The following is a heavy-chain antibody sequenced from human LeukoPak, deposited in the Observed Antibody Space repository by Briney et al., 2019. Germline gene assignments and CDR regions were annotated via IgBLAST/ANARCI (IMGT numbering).Heavy chain of an antibody. D-gene: IGHD3-16*01. CDR3: AKDSLYPNWGYSS. CDR2: ISGTGGST. V-gene: IGHV3-23*01. Sequence: PGGSLRLSCAASGFTFSTYAMSWVRQAPGKGLEWVSGISGTGGSTYYADSVKGRFTISRDNSKNTLYLQMNSLRAEDTAVYYCAKDSLYPNWGYSSWGQGTLVTVSS. J-gene: IGHJ4*02. CDR1: GFTFSTYA.